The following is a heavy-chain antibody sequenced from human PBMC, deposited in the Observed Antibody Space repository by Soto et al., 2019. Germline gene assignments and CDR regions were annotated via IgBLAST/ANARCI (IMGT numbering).Heavy chain of an antibody. D-gene: IGHD6-6*01. Sequence: ASVKVSCKASGYTFTSYGISWVRQAPGQGLEWMGWISAYNGNTNYAQKLQGRVTMTTDTSTSTAYMELRSLRSDDTAVYYCARGRAARRVGINWFDPWGQGTLVTVSS. V-gene: IGHV1-18*01. CDR2: ISAYNGNT. J-gene: IGHJ5*02. CDR1: GYTFTSYG. CDR3: ARGRAARRVGINWFDP.